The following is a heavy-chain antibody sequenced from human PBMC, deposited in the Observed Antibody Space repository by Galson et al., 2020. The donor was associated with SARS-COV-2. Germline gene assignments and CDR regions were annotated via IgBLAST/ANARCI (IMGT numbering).Heavy chain of an antibody. CDR1: NYPFNRYG. Sequence: ASVKVSCTASNYPFNRYGVSWVRQAPGQGLEWIGWISGSNGNTNYIQKLQGRVTMTTDTSTGTAFMELRSLRFDATAVYYCARSGRGTYRYFDLGGRGTRVTVSS. J-gene: IGHJ2*01. V-gene: IGHV1-18*01. CDR2: ISGSNGNT. CDR3: ARSGRGTYRYFDL. D-gene: IGHD3-16*01.